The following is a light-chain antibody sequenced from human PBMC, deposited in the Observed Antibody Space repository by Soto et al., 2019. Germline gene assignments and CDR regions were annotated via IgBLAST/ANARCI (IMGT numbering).Light chain of an antibody. V-gene: IGKV3-11*01. J-gene: IGKJ1*01. CDR2: DAY. CDR1: QSVSTY. CDR3: QQRSNWWT. Sequence: IVLTQSPATLSLSPGERATLSCRASQSVSTYLAWYQQKPGQAPRLLIYDAYNRATGIPARFSGSGSGTDFTLTISSLEPEDFAVYYCQQRSNWWTFGQGTKVEIK.